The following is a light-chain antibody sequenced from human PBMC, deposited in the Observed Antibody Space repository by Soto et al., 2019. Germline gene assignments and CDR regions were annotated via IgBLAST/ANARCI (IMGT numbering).Light chain of an antibody. CDR2: RAS. Sequence: DVQMTQSPSTLSASVGDRVTITCRASQNINSDLAWYQQKPGKAPQLLIYRASSLESGVPSRFSGSGSGTVFTLTITRLQPDDFATYYCQQHNNYWTFGHGTRVDIK. CDR3: QQHNNYWT. V-gene: IGKV1-5*03. J-gene: IGKJ1*01. CDR1: QNINSD.